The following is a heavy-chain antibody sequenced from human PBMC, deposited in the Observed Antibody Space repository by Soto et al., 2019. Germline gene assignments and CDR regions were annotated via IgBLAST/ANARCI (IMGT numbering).Heavy chain of an antibody. V-gene: IGHV3-33*01. CDR2: IWYDGSNK. J-gene: IGHJ6*02. Sequence: PACSLGLSCAASGVTVSISGMHWVRKAQGKGLEWVAVIWYDGSNKYYADSVKGRFTISRDNSKNTLYLQMNSLRAEDTAVYYCARDNERLQTVTGTRGYGMDVWGQGTTVTVSS. CDR3: ARDNERLQTVTGTRGYGMDV. CDR1: GVTVSISG. D-gene: IGHD1-7*01.